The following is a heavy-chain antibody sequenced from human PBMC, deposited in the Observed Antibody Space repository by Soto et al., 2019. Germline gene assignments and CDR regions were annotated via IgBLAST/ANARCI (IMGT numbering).Heavy chain of an antibody. Sequence: SSETLSLTCTVSGGSISSSSYYWGWIRQPPGKGLQWIGYIYYSGSTTYSPSLKSRVTISVDRSKNQFSLKLTSVTAADTAVYYCARLGGYYQSLDTWGQGTLVTVSS. CDR1: GGSISSSSYY. D-gene: IGHD3-3*01. CDR2: IYYSGST. CDR3: ARLGGYYQSLDT. J-gene: IGHJ5*02. V-gene: IGHV4-61*05.